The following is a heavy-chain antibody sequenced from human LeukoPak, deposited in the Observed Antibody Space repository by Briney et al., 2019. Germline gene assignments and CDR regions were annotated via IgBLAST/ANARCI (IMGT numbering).Heavy chain of an antibody. CDR1: GYTFTSSA. CDR3: ARVAEYSSGWYDPFDY. J-gene: IGHJ4*02. D-gene: IGHD6-19*01. V-gene: IGHV7-4-1*02. Sequence: GASVKVSCKASGYTFTSSAMNWVRQAPGQGLEWMGWINTNTGNPTYAQGFTGRCVFSLDTSVSTAYLQISSLKAEDTAVYSCARVAEYSSGWYDPFDYWGQGTLVTVSS. CDR2: INTNTGNP.